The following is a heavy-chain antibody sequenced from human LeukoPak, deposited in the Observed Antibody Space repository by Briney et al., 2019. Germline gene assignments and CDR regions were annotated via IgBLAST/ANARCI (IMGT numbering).Heavy chain of an antibody. D-gene: IGHD2-15*01. CDR2: IYYSGST. Sequence: SETLSLTCTESGGSISSYYWSWLRKPPGKGLEWIGYIYYSGSTNYNPSLKSRVTISVDTSKNQFSLKLSSVTAADTAVYYCARTYCSGGSCYSVWFDPWGQGTLVTVSS. CDR3: ARTYCSGGSCYSVWFDP. CDR1: GGSISSYY. J-gene: IGHJ5*02. V-gene: IGHV4-59*01.